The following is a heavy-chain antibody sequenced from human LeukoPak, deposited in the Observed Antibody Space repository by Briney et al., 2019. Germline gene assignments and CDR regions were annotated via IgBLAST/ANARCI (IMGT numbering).Heavy chain of an antibody. J-gene: IGHJ6*02. CDR1: GFTFSSYA. D-gene: IGHD6-13*01. CDR2: MSRSGGST. CDR3: AKNAAGESSSWYYYYGMDV. Sequence: PGGSLRPSCAASGFTFSSYAMSWVRQAPGKGLEWVSGMSRSGGSTDYAASVKGRFTISRDNSKNTLYLQMNSLRVEDTAVYYCAKNAAGESSSWYYYYGMDVWGRGTTVTVSS. V-gene: IGHV3-23*01.